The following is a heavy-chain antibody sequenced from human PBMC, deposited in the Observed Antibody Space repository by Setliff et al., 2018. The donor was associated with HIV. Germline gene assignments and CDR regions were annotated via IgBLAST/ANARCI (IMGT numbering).Heavy chain of an antibody. V-gene: IGHV1-69*13. CDR2: IIPISGTA. Sequence: SVKVSCKTSGYSFADYGITWVRQAPGQGLEWMGGIIPISGTANYAQKFQGRVTITADESTSTAYMELSSLRSDDTAVYFCARGYASGSGSYYYDYWGQGTLVTVSS. CDR3: ARGYASGSGSYYYDY. J-gene: IGHJ4*02. D-gene: IGHD2-15*01. CDR1: GYSFADYG.